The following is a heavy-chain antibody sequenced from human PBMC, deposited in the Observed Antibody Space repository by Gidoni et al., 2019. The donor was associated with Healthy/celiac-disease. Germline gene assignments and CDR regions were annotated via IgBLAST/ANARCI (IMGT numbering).Heavy chain of an antibody. CDR2: ISYDGSNK. J-gene: IGHJ4*02. CDR3: AKALAPNYGDLPFDY. D-gene: IGHD4-17*01. Sequence: QVQLVASGGGVVQPGRSLRLSCAASGFTFSSYGMHWVRQAPGKGLEWVAVISYDGSNKYYADSVKGRFTISRDNSKNTLYLQMNSLRAEDTAVYYCAKALAPNYGDLPFDYWGQGTLVTVSS. V-gene: IGHV3-30*18. CDR1: GFTFSSYG.